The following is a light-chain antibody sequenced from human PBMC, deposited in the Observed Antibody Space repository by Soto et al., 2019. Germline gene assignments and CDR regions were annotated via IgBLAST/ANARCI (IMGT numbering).Light chain of an antibody. CDR1: QSVSSDY. CDR3: QQYTSYSWT. CDR2: RAS. J-gene: IGKJ1*01. V-gene: IGKV3-20*01. Sequence: EIVLTQSPGTLSLSPGDRATLPCRASQSVSSDYVAWYQQKPGQTPNVLIYRASIRATGIPDRFSASGSGTEFTLIISSLQPDDFATYYCQQYTSYSWTFGQGTKVDIK.